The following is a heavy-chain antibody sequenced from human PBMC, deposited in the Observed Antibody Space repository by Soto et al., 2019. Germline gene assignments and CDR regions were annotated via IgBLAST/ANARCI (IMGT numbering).Heavy chain of an antibody. Sequence: QVQLVQSGAEVKKPGASVKVSCKASGYTFTSYGISWVRQAPGQGLEWMGWISAYNGNTNYAQKLQGRVTMTTDTSXNTXYXELRSLRSDDTAVYYCARGTEQFSITVTTLDWYFDLWGRGTLVTVSS. CDR2: ISAYNGNT. CDR3: ARGTEQFSITVTTLDWYFDL. CDR1: GYTFTSYG. D-gene: IGHD4-17*01. J-gene: IGHJ2*01. V-gene: IGHV1-18*01.